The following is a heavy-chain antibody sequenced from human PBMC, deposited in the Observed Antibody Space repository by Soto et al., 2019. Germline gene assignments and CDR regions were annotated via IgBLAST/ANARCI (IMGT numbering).Heavy chain of an antibody. CDR2: IIPIFGTA. CDR1: GGTFSSYA. V-gene: IGHV1-69*13. D-gene: IGHD5-18*01. Sequence: ASVKVSCKASGGTFSSYAISWVRQAPGQGLEWMGGIIPIFGTANYAQKFQGRVTITADESTSTAYMELSSLRSEDTAVYYCARSRGYSYGILFDYWGQGTLVTVSS. J-gene: IGHJ4*02. CDR3: ARSRGYSYGILFDY.